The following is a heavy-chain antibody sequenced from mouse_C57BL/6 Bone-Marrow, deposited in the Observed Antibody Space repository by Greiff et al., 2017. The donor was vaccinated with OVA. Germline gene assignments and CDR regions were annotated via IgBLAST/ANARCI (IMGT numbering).Heavy chain of an antibody. CDR2: IWGGGST. CDR1: GFSLTSYG. CDR3: ATYYGSSYTWFAY. V-gene: IGHV2-9*01. J-gene: IGHJ3*01. D-gene: IGHD1-1*01. Sequence: VQGVESGPGLVAPSQSLPITCTVSGFSLTSYGVDWVRQPPGKGLEWLGVIWGGGSTNYNSALMSRLSISKDNSKSQVFLKMNSLQTDDTAMYYCATYYGSSYTWFAYWGQGTLVTVSA.